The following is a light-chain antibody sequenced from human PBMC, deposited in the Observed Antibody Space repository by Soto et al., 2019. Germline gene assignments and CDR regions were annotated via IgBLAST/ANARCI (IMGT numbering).Light chain of an antibody. J-gene: IGKJ5*01. CDR3: QQYSSSPSIT. CDR1: QSFNSIY. V-gene: IGKV3-20*01. Sequence: ETMLTQSPGTLSLCPGEQATLSYGPIQSFNSIYLAWYQQKPGQAPRLLIYGASTRATGIPDRCSGSGSGTDFTLTISRLEPEDLSVYYCQQYSSSPSITFGQGTRLEIK. CDR2: GAS.